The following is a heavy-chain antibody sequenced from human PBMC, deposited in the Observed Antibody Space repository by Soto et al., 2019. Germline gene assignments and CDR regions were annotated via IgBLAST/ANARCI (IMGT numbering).Heavy chain of an antibody. CDR1: GYTFTSYG. D-gene: IGHD3-3*01. Sequence: ASVKVSCKASGYTFTSYGISWVRQAPGQGLEWMGWISAYNGNTNYAQKLQGRVTMTTDTSTTTAYMELRSLRSDDTAVYYCARDQLEYYDFWNGPKVVEPFDSWGQGTLVTVS. CDR3: ARDQLEYYDFWNGPKVVEPFDS. J-gene: IGHJ4*02. CDR2: ISAYNGNT. V-gene: IGHV1-18*01.